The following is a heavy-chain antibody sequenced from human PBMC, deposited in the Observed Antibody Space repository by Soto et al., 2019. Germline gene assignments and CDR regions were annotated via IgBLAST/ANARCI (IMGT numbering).Heavy chain of an antibody. CDR1: GGSISSYY. CDR2: IYHSGST. D-gene: IGHD3-3*01. V-gene: IGHV4-59*12. J-gene: IGHJ4*02. Sequence: SETLSLTCTVSGGSISSYYWSWIRQPPGKGLEWIGYIYHSGSTNYNPSLKSRVTISVDKSKNQFSLKLSSVTAADTAVYYCAREWGQWSTIFGVVPYYFDYWGQGTLVTVSS. CDR3: AREWGQWSTIFGVVPYYFDY.